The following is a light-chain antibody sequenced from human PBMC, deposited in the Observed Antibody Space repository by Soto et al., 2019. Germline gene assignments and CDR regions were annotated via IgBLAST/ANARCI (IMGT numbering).Light chain of an antibody. V-gene: IGKV1-16*02. CDR1: VGISNY. CDR2: SAS. Sequence: DIQMTQSPSSLSASVGDGLTITCRTSVGISNYLGWFQQKPGQAPKSLIYSASSLQSGVPSKFSGSGSGTDFTLTISILQPEDSATYYCHQYNSLPLTFGGGTKVEI. CDR3: HQYNSLPLT. J-gene: IGKJ4*01.